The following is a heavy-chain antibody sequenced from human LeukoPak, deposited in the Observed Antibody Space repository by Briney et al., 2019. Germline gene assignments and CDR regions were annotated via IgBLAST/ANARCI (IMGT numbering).Heavy chain of an antibody. CDR3: ARAGQVVPAATRSYYFDY. CDR2: IYTSGST. D-gene: IGHD2-2*01. J-gene: IGHJ4*02. V-gene: IGHV4-61*02. Sequence: PSETLSLTCTVSGGSISSGSYYWSWIRQPAGKGLEWIGRIYTSGSTNYNPSLKSRVTISVDTSKNQFSLKLSSVTAADTAVYYCARAGQVVPAATRSYYFDYWGQGTLVTVSS. CDR1: GGSISSGSYY.